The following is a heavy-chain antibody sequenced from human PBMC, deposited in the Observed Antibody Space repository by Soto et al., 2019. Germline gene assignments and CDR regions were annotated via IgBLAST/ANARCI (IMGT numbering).Heavy chain of an antibody. Sequence: GESLKISCKGSGYSFTSYWIGWVRQMPGKGLEWMGIIYPGGSDTRYSPSFQGQVTISADKSISTAYLQWSSLKASDTAMYYCARSRAALYYYYGMDVWGQGTTVTVSS. CDR2: IYPGGSDT. CDR1: GYSFTSYW. V-gene: IGHV5-51*01. CDR3: ARSRAALYYYYGMDV. J-gene: IGHJ6*02. D-gene: IGHD6-13*01.